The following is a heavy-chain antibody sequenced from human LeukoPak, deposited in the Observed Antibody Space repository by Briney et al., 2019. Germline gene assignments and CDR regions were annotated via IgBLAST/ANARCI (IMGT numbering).Heavy chain of an antibody. V-gene: IGHV3-23*01. CDR3: AKDVGGYYFTYWSGCFDH. J-gene: IGHJ4*02. CDR1: GFTFSSYA. D-gene: IGHD3-10*01. Sequence: GGSLRLSCAGSGFTFSSYAMSWVRQAPGRGLEWVSGISSGGGSTYYADSVKGRFTISRDNSKNTLDLEMNSLRAEDTAVYYCAKDVGGYYFTYWSGCFDHWGQGTLVTVSS. CDR2: ISSGGGST.